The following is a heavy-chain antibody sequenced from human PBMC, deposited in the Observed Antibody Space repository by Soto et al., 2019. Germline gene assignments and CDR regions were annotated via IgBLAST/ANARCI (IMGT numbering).Heavy chain of an antibody. J-gene: IGHJ4*02. Sequence: QVQLQQWGAGLLKPSETLSLSCAVYGGSFSDHYWVWIRQPPGGGLEWIGEINHSGSANHNPSLKSRITTSVDTSKNQFSLRLTSVTAAETAVYYCARGRGGYTYGGLDYWGQGIVVTVSS. CDR3: ARGRGGYTYGGLDY. CDR2: INHSGSA. CDR1: GGSFSDHY. V-gene: IGHV4-34*01. D-gene: IGHD5-18*01.